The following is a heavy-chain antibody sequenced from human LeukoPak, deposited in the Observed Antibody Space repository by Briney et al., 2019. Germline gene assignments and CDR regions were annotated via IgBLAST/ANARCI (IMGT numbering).Heavy chain of an antibody. D-gene: IGHD3-10*01. J-gene: IGHJ4*02. Sequence: SQTLSLTCTVSDGSISSGSYYWSWIRQPAGKGLEWIVRIHSSGRTNYNPSLKSRVTTSVDTSKNQFSLRLSSVTAADTAVYYCARGNYYGSHYYLDYWGQGTLVTVSS. CDR1: DGSISSGSYY. CDR3: ARGNYYGSHYYLDY. V-gene: IGHV4-61*02. CDR2: IHSSGRT.